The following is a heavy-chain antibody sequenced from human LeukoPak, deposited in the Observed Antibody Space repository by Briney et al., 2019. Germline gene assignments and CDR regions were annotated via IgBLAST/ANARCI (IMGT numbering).Heavy chain of an antibody. CDR3: ASSSVVTTGEYYFDY. Sequence: SETLSLTCTVSGGSISSYYWSWIRQPPGKGLEWIGYIYNSGSTNYSPSLKSRVTMSVDTSKNQFSLKLSSVTAADTAVYYCASSSVVTTGEYYFDYWGQGTLVTVSS. CDR1: GGSISSYY. D-gene: IGHD4-23*01. CDR2: IYNSGST. J-gene: IGHJ4*02. V-gene: IGHV4-59*01.